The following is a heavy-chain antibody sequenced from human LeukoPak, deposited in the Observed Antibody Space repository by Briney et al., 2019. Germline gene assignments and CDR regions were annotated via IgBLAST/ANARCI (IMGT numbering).Heavy chain of an antibody. J-gene: IGHJ4*02. CDR3: ARVGRWLEPSHDFDY. D-gene: IGHD6-19*01. CDR1: GFTFSSYW. Sequence: PGGSLRLSCAASGFTFSSYWMSWVRQAPGKGLEWVANIKQDGSEKYYVDSVKGRFTISRDNAKNSLYLQMNSLRAEDTAVYYCARVGRWLEPSHDFDYWGQGTLVTVSS. CDR2: IKQDGSEK. V-gene: IGHV3-7*01.